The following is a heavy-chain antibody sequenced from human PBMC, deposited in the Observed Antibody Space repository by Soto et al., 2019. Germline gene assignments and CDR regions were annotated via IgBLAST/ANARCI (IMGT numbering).Heavy chain of an antibody. CDR3: AGGRGYDYWSFDL. D-gene: IGHD5-12*01. CDR2: IVVGSGNT. J-gene: IGHJ2*01. CDR1: GFTFTSSA. Sequence: QMQLVQSGPEVKKPGTSVKVSCKASGFTFTSSAVQWVRQARGQRLEWIGWIVVGSGNTNYAQKFQERVTITRDMSTSTAQMELSSLRSEDTAVYYCAGGRGYDYWSFDLWGRGTLVTVSS. V-gene: IGHV1-58*01.